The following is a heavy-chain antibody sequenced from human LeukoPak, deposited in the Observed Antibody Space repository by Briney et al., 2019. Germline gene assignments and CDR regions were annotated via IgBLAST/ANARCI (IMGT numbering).Heavy chain of an antibody. V-gene: IGHV3-74*01. CDR2: ICPDGTVT. CDR3: VRDFRSADY. CDR1: GFSLSTYC. Sequence: PGGSLRLSCAASGFSLSTYCMHWVRQAPGKGPMWVSRICPDGTVTNYADSVKARFSISRDNARNTVYLQMNSLRAEDTAVYYCVRDFRSADYWGQGTLVTVSS. J-gene: IGHJ4*02.